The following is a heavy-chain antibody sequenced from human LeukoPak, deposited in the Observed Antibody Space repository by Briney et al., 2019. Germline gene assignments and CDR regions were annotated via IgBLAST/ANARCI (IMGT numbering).Heavy chain of an antibody. CDR3: ARGTLGRFDY. Sequence: GGSLRLSCAASGFTSSSYSMNWVRQAPGKGLEWVSSISSSSSYIYYADSMKGRLTISRDNAKNSLYLQMYSLRAEDTAVYYCARGTLGRFDYWGQGTLVTVSS. CDR1: GFTSSSYS. J-gene: IGHJ4*02. V-gene: IGHV3-21*01. CDR2: ISSSSSYI.